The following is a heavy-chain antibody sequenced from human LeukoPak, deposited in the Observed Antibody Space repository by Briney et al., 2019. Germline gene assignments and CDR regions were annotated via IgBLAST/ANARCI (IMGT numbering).Heavy chain of an antibody. CDR3: ARYNRADGRYYDSSGLDAFDI. Sequence: GGSLRLSCAASGFTVSSNYMSWVRQAPGKGLEWVSVIYSGGSTYYADSVKGRFTISRDNSKNTLYLQMNSLRAEDTAVYYCARYNRADGRYYDSSGLDAFDIWAKGQWSPSLQ. CDR1: GFTVSSNY. CDR2: IYSGGST. D-gene: IGHD3-22*01. V-gene: IGHV3-53*01. J-gene: IGHJ3*02.